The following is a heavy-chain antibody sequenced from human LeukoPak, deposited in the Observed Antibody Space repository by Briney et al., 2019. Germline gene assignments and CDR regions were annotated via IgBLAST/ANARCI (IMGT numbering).Heavy chain of an antibody. J-gene: IGHJ3*02. D-gene: IGHD3-3*01. Sequence: GGSLRLSCAASGFTFSSYSMNWVRQAPGKGLEWVSSISSSSSYIYYADSVKGRFTISRDNAKNSLYLQMNSLRAEDTAVYYCASHDFWSGHHDAFDIWGQGTMVTVSS. CDR2: ISSSSSYI. V-gene: IGHV3-21*01. CDR1: GFTFSSYS. CDR3: ASHDFWSGHHDAFDI.